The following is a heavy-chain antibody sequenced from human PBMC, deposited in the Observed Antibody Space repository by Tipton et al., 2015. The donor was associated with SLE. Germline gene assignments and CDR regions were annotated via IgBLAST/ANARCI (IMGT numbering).Heavy chain of an antibody. Sequence: TLSLTCTVSGGSISSGDYYWSWIRQPPGKGLEWIGYIYYSGSTNYNPSLKSRVTISVDTSKNQFSLKLSSVTAADTAVYYCVVDPFDYWGQGTLVTVSS. CDR3: VVDPFDY. CDR1: GGSISSGDYY. J-gene: IGHJ4*02. CDR2: IYYSGST. V-gene: IGHV4-30-4*01.